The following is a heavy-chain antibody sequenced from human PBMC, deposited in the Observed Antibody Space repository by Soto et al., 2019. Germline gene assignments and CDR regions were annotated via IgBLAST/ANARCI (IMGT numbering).Heavy chain of an antibody. Sequence: PRRSLRLSWVVSGFMFSGHAMNWVRQAPGKWPEWISRIDESGGTTSYADSVKGRFTISRDNTRDSLYLHMSNLRAEDTAIYYCARARSLNFAVNSYGMAVWGPGTTVTGSS. J-gene: IGHJ6*01. CDR1: GFMFSGHA. V-gene: IGHV3-48*03. D-gene: IGHD3-3*01. CDR3: ARARSLNFAVNSYGMAV. CDR2: IDESGGTT.